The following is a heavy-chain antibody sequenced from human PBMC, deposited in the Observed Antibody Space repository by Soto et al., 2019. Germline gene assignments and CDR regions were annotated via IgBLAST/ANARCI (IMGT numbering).Heavy chain of an antibody. CDR1: GITFSNAW. J-gene: IGHJ5*01. CDR2: IKTVTDGATT. CDR3: TSDLPDNWFDP. Sequence: GGSLRLSCEVSGITFSNAWMNLVRQAPGKGLEWVAHIKTVTDGATTDYAAPVRGRFTISRDDSKNMLCLHMNNVKGDDTGVYFCTSDLPDNWFDPWGRGTQVTVSS. D-gene: IGHD3-22*01. V-gene: IGHV3-15*01.